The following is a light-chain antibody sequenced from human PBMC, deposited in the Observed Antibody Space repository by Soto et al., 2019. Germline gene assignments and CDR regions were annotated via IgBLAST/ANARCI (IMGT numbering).Light chain of an antibody. J-gene: IGLJ3*02. CDR2: STN. V-gene: IGLV8-61*01. CDR3: VLYMGSGIWV. Sequence: QTVVTQEPSFSVSPGGTVTLTCGLNSGSVSTSYYPSWYQQTPGQAPRTLIYSTNSRSSGVPDRFSGSILGNKAALTITGARADDESDYYCVLYMGSGIWVFGGGTKLTVL. CDR1: SGSVSTSYY.